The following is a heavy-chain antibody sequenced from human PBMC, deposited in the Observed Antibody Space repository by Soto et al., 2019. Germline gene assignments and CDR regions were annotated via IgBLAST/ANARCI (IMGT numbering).Heavy chain of an antibody. CDR1: GFTFSSYS. CDR2: ISSSSSYI. Sequence: GGSLRLSCAASGFTFSSYSMNWVRQAPGKGLEWVSSISSSSSYIYYADSVKGRFTISRDNAKNSLYLQMNSLRAEDTAVYYCARDHDTYYDILTGYSLGYYGTDVWGQGTTGTVAS. CDR3: ARDHDTYYDILTGYSLGYYGTDV. J-gene: IGHJ6*02. D-gene: IGHD3-9*01. V-gene: IGHV3-21*01.